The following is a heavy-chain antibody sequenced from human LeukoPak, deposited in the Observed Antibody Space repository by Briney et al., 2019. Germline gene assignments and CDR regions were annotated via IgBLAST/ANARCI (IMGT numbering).Heavy chain of an antibody. V-gene: IGHV4-59*12. CDR1: GGSISSYY. CDR2: IYYSGST. CDR3: ATSPRYGDGSGFDY. Sequence: PSETLSLTCTVSGGSISSYYWSWIRQPPGKGLEWIGYIYYSGSTNYNPSLKSRVTISVDTSKNQFSLKLSSVTAADTAVYYCATSPRYGDGSGFDYWGQGTLVTVSS. J-gene: IGHJ4*02. D-gene: IGHD4-17*01.